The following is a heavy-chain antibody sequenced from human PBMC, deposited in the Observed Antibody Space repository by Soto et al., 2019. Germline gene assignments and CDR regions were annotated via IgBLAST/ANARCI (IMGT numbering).Heavy chain of an antibody. D-gene: IGHD6-6*01. Sequence: EVQLLESGGGLVQPGGSLGLSCVASGFRFRAYAMSWVRQAPGKGLEWVSTINPTGGHTYYGDSVKGRFTISRDKSKNTLYLQMNSLRDEDTAVYYWAQRGSDPYYYGMDVWGQGTTVTVSS. J-gene: IGHJ6*02. CDR2: INPTGGHT. V-gene: IGHV3-23*01. CDR1: GFRFRAYA. CDR3: AQRGSDPYYYGMDV.